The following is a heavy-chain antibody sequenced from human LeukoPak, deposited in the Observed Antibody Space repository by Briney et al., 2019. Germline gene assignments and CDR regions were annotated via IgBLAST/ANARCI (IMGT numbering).Heavy chain of an antibody. CDR2: TFSSGST. CDR1: GGSISSYY. J-gene: IGHJ5*02. Sequence: SETLSLTCTVSGGSISSYYWSWIRQPAGRGLEWIGRTFSSGSTNYNPSLKSRVTMSLDTSKNQFSLRLTSVTAADTAVYYCARGTRCIGGSCYSVFAWFDPWGQGTLVTVSS. V-gene: IGHV4-4*07. D-gene: IGHD2-15*01. CDR3: ARGTRCIGGSCYSVFAWFDP.